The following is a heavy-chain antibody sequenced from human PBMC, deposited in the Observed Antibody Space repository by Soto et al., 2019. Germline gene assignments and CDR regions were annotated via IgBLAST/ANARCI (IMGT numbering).Heavy chain of an antibody. CDR3: FRENYFSYHGMDV. CDR1: GFAFSGST. J-gene: IGHJ6*02. Sequence: GGSLRLSWAGSGFAFSGSTIHGVGQASGKGLEWVGRIRSKANSYATAYAASVKGRFIISRDDSKTTAYLQMSSLKIEDTAVYYCFRENYFSYHGMDVWGQGTTVTVSS. V-gene: IGHV3-73*01. CDR2: IRSKANSYAT.